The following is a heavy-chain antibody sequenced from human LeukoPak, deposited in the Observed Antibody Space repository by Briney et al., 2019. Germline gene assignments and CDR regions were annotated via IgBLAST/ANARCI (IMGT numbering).Heavy chain of an antibody. CDR1: GGSFSGFY. CDR3: ARLKPGYSYGYVDY. D-gene: IGHD5-18*01. Sequence: SETLSLTCAVYGGSFSGFYWSWIRQTPGKGLEWIGYIYYSGSTNYNPSLKSRVTISVDTSKNQFSLKLSSVTAADTAVYYCARLKPGYSYGYVDYWGQGTLVTVSS. CDR2: IYYSGST. V-gene: IGHV4-59*08. J-gene: IGHJ4*02.